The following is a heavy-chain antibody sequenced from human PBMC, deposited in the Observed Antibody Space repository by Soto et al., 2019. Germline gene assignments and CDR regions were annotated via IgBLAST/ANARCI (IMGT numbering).Heavy chain of an antibody. CDR1: GGSISNYF. D-gene: IGHD5-12*01. Sequence: QVQLQESGPGLVKPSETLSLICTVSGGSISNYFWDWIRQPAGKGLEWIGRIFSSGSTNYNASLKRRVTMSVDKAKNQVSLKLTSMTAADTAVYYCARNVASPGVSGSWGAFDIWGQGTMVTVSS. V-gene: IGHV4-4*07. CDR2: IFSSGST. CDR3: ARNVASPGVSGSWGAFDI. J-gene: IGHJ3*02.